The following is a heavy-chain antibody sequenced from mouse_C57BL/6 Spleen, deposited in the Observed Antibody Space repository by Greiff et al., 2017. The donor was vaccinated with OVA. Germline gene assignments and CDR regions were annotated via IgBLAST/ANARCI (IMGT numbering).Heavy chain of an antibody. CDR2: IDPNSGGT. D-gene: IGHD2-4*01. CDR3: ARSEDYDGYYFDY. Sequence: VQLQQPGAELVKPGASVKLSCKASGYTFTSYWMHWVKQRPGRGLEWIGRIDPNSGGTKYNEKFKSKATLTVDKPSSTAYMPLSSLTSEDSAVYYCARSEDYDGYYFDYWGQGTTLTVSS. CDR1: GYTFTSYW. V-gene: IGHV1-72*01. J-gene: IGHJ2*01.